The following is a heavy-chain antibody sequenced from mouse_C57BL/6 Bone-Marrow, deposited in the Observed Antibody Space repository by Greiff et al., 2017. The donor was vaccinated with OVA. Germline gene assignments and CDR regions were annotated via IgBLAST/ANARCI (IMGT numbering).Heavy chain of an antibody. D-gene: IGHD1-1*02. V-gene: IGHV1-26*01. CDR3: ARGGAYFDD. CDR1: GYTFTDYY. CDR2: INPNNGGT. J-gene: IGHJ2*01. Sequence: VQLQQSGPELVKPGASVKISCKASGYTFTDYYMNWVKQSHGKSLEWIGDINPNNGGTSYNQKFKGKATLTVDKSSSTAYMELRSLTSEDSAVYYCARGGAYFDDWGQGTTLTVSS.